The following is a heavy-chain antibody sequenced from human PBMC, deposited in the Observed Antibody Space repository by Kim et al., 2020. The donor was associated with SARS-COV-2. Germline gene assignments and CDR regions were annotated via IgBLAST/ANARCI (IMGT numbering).Heavy chain of an antibody. Sequence: LKGRVTITTDTSTSTAYMELRSLRSDDTAEYYCARSYYYGSGYYFDYWGQGTLVTVSS. V-gene: IGHV1-18*01. CDR3: ARSYYYGSGYYFDY. J-gene: IGHJ4*02. D-gene: IGHD3-10*01.